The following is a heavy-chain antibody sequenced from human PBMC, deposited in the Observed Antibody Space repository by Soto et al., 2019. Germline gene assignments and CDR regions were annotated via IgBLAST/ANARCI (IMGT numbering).Heavy chain of an antibody. J-gene: IGHJ4*02. Sequence: SETLSLTCTVSGGSISSYYWSWIRQPPGKGLEWIGYIYYSGSTNYNPSLKSRVTISVDTSQNQFSLKLSSVTAADTAVHYCARGAPTKKFDYWGQGTLVTVSS. CDR2: IYYSGST. CDR3: ARGAPTKKFDY. CDR1: GGSISSYY. V-gene: IGHV4-59*01. D-gene: IGHD2-2*01.